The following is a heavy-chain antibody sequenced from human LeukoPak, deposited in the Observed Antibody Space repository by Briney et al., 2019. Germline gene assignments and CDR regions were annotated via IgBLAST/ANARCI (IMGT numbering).Heavy chain of an antibody. V-gene: IGHV1-2*02. Sequence: ASVKVSCKASGYTFTGYYMHWVRQAPGQGLEWMGWINPNSGGTNYAQKFQDRVTMTRDTSISTVYMELSRLRSDDTAVYYCARPQDFGLTGMNAFDIWGQGTMVTVSS. J-gene: IGHJ3*02. D-gene: IGHD7-27*01. CDR3: ARPQDFGLTGMNAFDI. CDR2: INPNSGGT. CDR1: GYTFTGYY.